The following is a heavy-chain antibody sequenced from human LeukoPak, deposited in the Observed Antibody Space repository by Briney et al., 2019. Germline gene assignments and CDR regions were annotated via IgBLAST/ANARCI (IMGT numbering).Heavy chain of an antibody. V-gene: IGHV3-23*01. Sequence: GGSLRLSCAASGFTVSSNYMSWVRQAPGNGLEWVSGISASGGSTYNADSVKGRFTISRDNSKNTLYLHMHSLRAEDTAVYYCAKSMTTFNWFDSWGQGTLVTVSS. CDR3: AKSMTTFNWFDS. CDR2: ISASGGST. CDR1: GFTVSSNY. J-gene: IGHJ5*01. D-gene: IGHD4-11*01.